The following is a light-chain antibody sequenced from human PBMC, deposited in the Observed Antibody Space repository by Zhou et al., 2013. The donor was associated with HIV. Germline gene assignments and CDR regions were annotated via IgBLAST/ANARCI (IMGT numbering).Light chain of an antibody. V-gene: IGKV3-20*01. CDR3: QQYAKSPQT. Sequence: EIVLTQSPGSLSLSPGERAALSCRASQSVSSSYLAWYQQKPGQAPRLLIYGASSRATGIPDRFSGSGSGTDFTLTISRLEPEDFAVYYCQQYAKSPQTFGQGTRLENK. CDR2: GAS. CDR1: QSVSSSY. J-gene: IGKJ5*01.